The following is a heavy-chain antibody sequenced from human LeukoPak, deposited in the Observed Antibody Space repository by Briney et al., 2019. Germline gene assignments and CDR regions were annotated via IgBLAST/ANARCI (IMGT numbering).Heavy chain of an antibody. CDR1: GDSIISSNYY. D-gene: IGHD6-13*01. Sequence: SETLSLTCTVSGDSIISSNYYWVWIRQPPGKGLEWIGTIYYSGSTFYSPSLKSRVTISVDTSKNQFSLKLTSVTAADTAVYYCARGYSSSWYLNWFDPWGQGTLVTVSS. CDR3: ARGYSSSWYLNWFDP. J-gene: IGHJ5*02. CDR2: IYYSGST. V-gene: IGHV4-39*07.